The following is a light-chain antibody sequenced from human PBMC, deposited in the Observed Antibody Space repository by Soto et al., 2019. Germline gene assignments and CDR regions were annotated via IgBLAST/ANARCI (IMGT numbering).Light chain of an antibody. CDR3: GTWYSSLSVVV. CDR2: DND. Sequence: QSVLTQPPSVSAAPGQTVTISCSGSNSNIGKNFVSWYQRLPGTAPKVLIYDNDKRPSGIPDRFSGAKSGTSATLGITGLQTGDEADYYCGTWYSSLSVVVFGGGTKLTVL. J-gene: IGLJ2*01. CDR1: NSNIGKNF. V-gene: IGLV1-51*01.